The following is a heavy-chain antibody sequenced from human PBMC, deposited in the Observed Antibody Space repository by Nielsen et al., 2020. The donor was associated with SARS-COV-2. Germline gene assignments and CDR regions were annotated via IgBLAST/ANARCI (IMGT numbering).Heavy chain of an antibody. V-gene: IGHV3-74*01. CDR3: VRGLQVPNGLAHR. CDR2: INSDGSST. J-gene: IGHJ4*02. Sequence: GGSLRLSFAASAFTFSPYWMHWVRQAPGKGLVWVSRINSDGSSTSYADSVKGRFTISRDNAKNTLYLQMNSLRAEDTAVYYCVRGLQVPNGLAHRWGQGTLVTVSS. CDR1: AFTFSPYW. D-gene: IGHD3-16*01.